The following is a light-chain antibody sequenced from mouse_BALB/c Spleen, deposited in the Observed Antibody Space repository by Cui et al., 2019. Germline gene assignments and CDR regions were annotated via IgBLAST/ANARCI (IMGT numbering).Light chain of an antibody. CDR1: SSVRY. V-gene: IGKV4-55*01. Sequence: QIVLTQSPAIMSASLGEKVTMTSSASSSVRYMSWYQQKPGSSPRLLIYDTSNLASGVPVRFSGSGSGTSYSLTISRMEAEDAATYYCQQWSSYPRTFGGGTKLEIK. J-gene: IGKJ1*01. CDR2: DTS. CDR3: QQWSSYPRT.